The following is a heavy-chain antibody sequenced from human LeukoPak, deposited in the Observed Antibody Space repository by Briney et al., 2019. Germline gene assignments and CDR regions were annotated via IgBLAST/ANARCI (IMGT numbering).Heavy chain of an antibody. J-gene: IGHJ4*02. CDR1: GGSFSGYY. CDR3: ARGRYCSSTSCYNVPGGDY. V-gene: IGHV4-34*01. D-gene: IGHD2-2*01. Sequence: KPSDTLSLTCAVYGGSFSGYYWSWIRQPPGKGLEWIGEINHSGSTNYNPSLKSRVTISVDTSKNQFSLKLSSVTAADTAVYYCARGRYCSSTSCYNVPGGDYWGQGTLVTVSS. CDR2: INHSGST.